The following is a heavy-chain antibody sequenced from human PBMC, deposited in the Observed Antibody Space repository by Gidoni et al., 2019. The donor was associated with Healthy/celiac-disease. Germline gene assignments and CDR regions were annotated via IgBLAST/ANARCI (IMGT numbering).Heavy chain of an antibody. CDR3: ARGRSSSWSGSYFDY. CDR2: INHSGST. J-gene: IGHJ4*02. Sequence: QVQLQQWGAGLLKPSATLSLTCAVYGGSFSGYYWSWIRQPPGKGLEWIGEINHSGSTNYNPSLKSRVTISVDTSKNQFSLKLSSVTAADTAVYYCARGRSSSWSGSYFDYWGQGTLVTVSS. CDR1: GGSFSGYY. V-gene: IGHV4-34*01. D-gene: IGHD6-13*01.